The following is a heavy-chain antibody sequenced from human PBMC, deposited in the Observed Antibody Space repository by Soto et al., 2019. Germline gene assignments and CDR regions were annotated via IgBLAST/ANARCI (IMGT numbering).Heavy chain of an antibody. J-gene: IGHJ4*02. CDR1: GFTFSDYA. Sequence: VQLVESGGGVVQPGRSLRLSCAASGFTFSDYAMHWVRQAPGKGLEWVAVVSHDGRNTHYADSVKGRFTISRDSSKNTVSLAMTSVGAEDTAVYYGAKGGRQWLVTSDFNYWGQGALVTVSS. CDR3: AKGGRQWLVTSDFNY. D-gene: IGHD6-19*01. V-gene: IGHV3-30*18. CDR2: VSHDGRNT.